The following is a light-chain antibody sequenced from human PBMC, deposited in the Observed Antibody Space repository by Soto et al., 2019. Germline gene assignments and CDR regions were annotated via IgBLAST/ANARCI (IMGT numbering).Light chain of an antibody. V-gene: IGKV3-20*01. J-gene: IGKJ1*01. CDR2: SAS. CDR3: QHYGGSPGT. Sequence: EIVLTQSPGTLSLSPGERATLSCRASQSVSSTYLAWYQQKPGQAPRLLIYSASSRATGIPDRFSVSGSGTDFTLTITRLEPDDFAVYYCQHYGGSPGTFGQGTKVEIK. CDR1: QSVSSTY.